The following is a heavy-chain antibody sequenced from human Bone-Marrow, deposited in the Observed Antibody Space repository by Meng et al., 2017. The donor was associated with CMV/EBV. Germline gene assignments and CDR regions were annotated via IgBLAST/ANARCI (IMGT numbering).Heavy chain of an antibody. V-gene: IGHV4-39*07. J-gene: IGHJ4*02. Sequence: SETLSLTCTVSGGSISSSSYYWGWIRQPPGKGLEWIGSIYYSGSTYYNPSLKSRVTISVDTSKNQFSLKLSSVTAADTAVYYCARNGKPVGYSSSWYNTPFDYWGQGTLVTVPS. CDR3: ARNGKPVGYSSSWYNTPFDY. CDR2: IYYSGST. D-gene: IGHD6-13*01. CDR1: GGSISSSSYY.